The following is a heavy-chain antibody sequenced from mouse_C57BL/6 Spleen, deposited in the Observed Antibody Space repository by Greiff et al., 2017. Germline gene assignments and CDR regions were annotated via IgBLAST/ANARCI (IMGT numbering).Heavy chain of an antibody. Sequence: EVKLMESGGGLVQPGGSLSLSCAASGFTFTDYYMSWVRHPPGKALEWMGFIRNKANGYTTEYSASVKGRFTISRANSQSILYLQMNALRAEDSATSYCASYAYYSDYGAYWGQGTLVTVSA. V-gene: IGHV7-3*01. CDR3: ASYAYYSDYGAY. CDR2: IRNKANGYTT. D-gene: IGHD2-5*01. CDR1: GFTFTDYY. J-gene: IGHJ3*01.